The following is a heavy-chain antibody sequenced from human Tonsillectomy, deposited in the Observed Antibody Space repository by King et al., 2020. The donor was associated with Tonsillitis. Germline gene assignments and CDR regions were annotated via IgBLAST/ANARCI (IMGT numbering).Heavy chain of an antibody. CDR1: GFTFSSYA. V-gene: IGHV3-23*04. Sequence: VQLVESGGGLVQPGGSLRLSCAASGFTFSSYAMSWVRQAPGKGLEWVSDMSGNGVRTLYADSVKGRFTISRDYSKNTLYLQMNSLRAEETAVYYCAKSYRPVGAANTPYYFDSWGQGTLVTVSS. CDR2: MSGNGVRT. J-gene: IGHJ4*02. D-gene: IGHD1-26*01. CDR3: AKSYRPVGAANTPYYFDS.